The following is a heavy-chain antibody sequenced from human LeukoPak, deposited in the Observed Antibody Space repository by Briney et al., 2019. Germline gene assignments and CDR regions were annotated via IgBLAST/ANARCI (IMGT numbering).Heavy chain of an antibody. J-gene: IGHJ6*02. CDR1: GYTFTRYL. CDR2: SCAYNSKT. V-gene: IGHV1-18*01. Sequence: PPVEVCCNAAGYTFTRYLTSSVGQAPGQGLGWMWWSCAYNSKTNYAQKLQGRVTMTTDTSTSTAYMELRSLRSDDTAVYYCATSSVRGVRRVLDPYYYHGMDVWGQGTTVTVSS. CDR3: ATSSVRGVRRVLDPYYYHGMDV. D-gene: IGHD3-10*01.